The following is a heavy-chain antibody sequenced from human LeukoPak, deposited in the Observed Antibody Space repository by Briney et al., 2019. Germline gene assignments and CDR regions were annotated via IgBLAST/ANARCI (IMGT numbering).Heavy chain of an antibody. CDR2: INHSGST. V-gene: IGHV4-34*01. Sequence: TSETLSLTCAVYGGSFSGYYWSWIRQPPGKGLEWIGEINHSGSTNYNPSLKSRVTISVDTSKNQFSLELSSVTAADTAVYYCARRNKGPADVCGQGTTVIVSS. CDR1: GGSFSGYY. J-gene: IGHJ6*02. D-gene: IGHD1-14*01. CDR3: ARRNKGPADV.